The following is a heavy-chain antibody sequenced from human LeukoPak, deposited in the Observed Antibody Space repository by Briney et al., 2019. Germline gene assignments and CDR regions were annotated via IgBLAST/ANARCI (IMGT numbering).Heavy chain of an antibody. V-gene: IGHV3-49*03. D-gene: IGHD3-3*01. J-gene: IGHJ4*02. CDR3: AGAPSYDFVLDY. CDR1: GFTFGDCG. Sequence: GGSLRLSCTPSGFTFGDCGLSWFRQAPGKGLEWVAFIRSRTNGGTIQYAASVQGRFTISRDDSKSIGYLQMNSLKTEDTGVYYCAGAPSYDFVLDYWGLGTLVTVSS. CDR2: IRSRTNGGTI.